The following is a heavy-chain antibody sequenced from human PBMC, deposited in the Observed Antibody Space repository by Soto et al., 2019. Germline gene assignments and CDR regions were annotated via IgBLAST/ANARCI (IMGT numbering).Heavy chain of an antibody. Sequence: PGGSLRLSCAVSGFTFSTYWMSWVRQAPGKGLEWVAKINQDGSEKDYVDSVKGRFTISRDNAKKSLYMQMNSLRAEDTAVYYCARDRDIVDQFDPWGQGTLVTVSS. J-gene: IGHJ5*02. D-gene: IGHD2-21*01. V-gene: IGHV3-7*03. CDR3: ARDRDIVDQFDP. CDR1: GFTFSTYW. CDR2: INQDGSEK.